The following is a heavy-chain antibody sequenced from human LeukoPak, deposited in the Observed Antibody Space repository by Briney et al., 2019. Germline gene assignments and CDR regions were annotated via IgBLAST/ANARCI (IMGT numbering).Heavy chain of an antibody. J-gene: IGHJ3*02. CDR1: GFTFSSYW. Sequence: GGSLRLSCAASGFTFSSYWMHWVRQAPGKGLVWVSRINSDGSSTSYADSVKGRFTISRDNAMNTLYLQMNSLRAEDTAVYYCARDQRIAVAGNDAFDIWGQGTMVTVSS. D-gene: IGHD6-19*01. CDR3: ARDQRIAVAGNDAFDI. V-gene: IGHV3-74*01. CDR2: INSDGSST.